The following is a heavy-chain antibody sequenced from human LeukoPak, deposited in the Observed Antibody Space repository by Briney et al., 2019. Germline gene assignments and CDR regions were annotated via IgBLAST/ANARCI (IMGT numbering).Heavy chain of an antibody. D-gene: IGHD2-15*01. J-gene: IGHJ4*02. V-gene: IGHV1-2*02. CDR1: GYTFTGYY. Sequence: ASVKVSCKASGYTFTGYYMHWVRQAPGQGLEWMGWINPNSGGTNYAQKFQGRVTMTRDTSISTAYMELSRLRSDDTAVYYCARSRRGGSYYFDYWGQGTLVTASS. CDR3: ARSRRGGSYYFDY. CDR2: INPNSGGT.